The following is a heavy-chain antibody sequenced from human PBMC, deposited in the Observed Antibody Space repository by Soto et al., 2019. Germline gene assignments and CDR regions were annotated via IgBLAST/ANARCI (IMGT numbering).Heavy chain of an antibody. J-gene: IGHJ5*02. CDR2: IYYTGSA. D-gene: IGHD2-21*01. CDR3: FRVFPTNWFDP. CDR1: GGSISSGGYY. Sequence: PSETLSLTCTVSGGSISSGGYYWSWIRQHPGKGLEWIGYIYYTGSAYYNPSLRSRVTISVDTSKNQFSLKLNSVTAADTAVYYSFRVFPTNWFDPWGQGTLVTVSS. V-gene: IGHV4-30-4*08.